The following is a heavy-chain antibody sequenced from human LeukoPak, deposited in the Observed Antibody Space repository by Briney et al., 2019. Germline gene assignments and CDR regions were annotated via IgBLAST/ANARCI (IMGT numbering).Heavy chain of an antibody. V-gene: IGHV6-1*01. CDR3: ARASAPIPAAGKQRPFDY. CDR1: GDSVSSNSAA. J-gene: IGHJ4*02. D-gene: IGHD6-13*01. CDR2: TYYRSKWYN. Sequence: SQTLSLTCAISGDSVSSNSAAWNWIRQSPSRGLEWLGRTYYRSKWYNDCAVSVKSRITINPDTSKNQFSLQPNSVTPEDTAVYYCARASAPIPAAGKQRPFDYWGQGTLVTVSS.